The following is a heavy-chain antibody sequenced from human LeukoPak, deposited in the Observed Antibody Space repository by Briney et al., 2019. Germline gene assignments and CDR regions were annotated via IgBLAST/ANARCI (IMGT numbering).Heavy chain of an antibody. CDR2: ISGSGGTT. Sequence: PGGSLRLSCAASGFTFSNYAMSWVRQAPGKGLEWVSVISGSGGTTYYADSVKGRFTISRDNSNKMLHLQMNSLRAEDTAVYYCAKDGKFGGGSPGDAFDIWGQGTMVIVSS. J-gene: IGHJ3*02. CDR1: GFTFSNYA. V-gene: IGHV3-23*01. D-gene: IGHD3-16*01. CDR3: AKDGKFGGGSPGDAFDI.